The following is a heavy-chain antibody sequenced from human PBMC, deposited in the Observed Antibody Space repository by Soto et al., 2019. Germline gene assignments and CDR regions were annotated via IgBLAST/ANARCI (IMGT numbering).Heavy chain of an antibody. Sequence: QVQLVESGGGLVKPGGSLRLSCAASGFTFSDYYMSWIRQAPGKGLEWVSYISSSSSYTNYADSVKGRFTISRDNAKNSLYLQMNSLRAEDTAVYYCARDHEPGIAAAGTTWFDYWGQGTLVTVSS. D-gene: IGHD6-13*01. V-gene: IGHV3-11*05. CDR2: ISSSSSYT. CDR1: GFTFSDYY. J-gene: IGHJ4*02. CDR3: ARDHEPGIAAAGTTWFDY.